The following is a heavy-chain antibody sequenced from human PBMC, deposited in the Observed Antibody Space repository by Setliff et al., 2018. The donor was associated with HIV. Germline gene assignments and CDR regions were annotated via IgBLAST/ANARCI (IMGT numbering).Heavy chain of an antibody. D-gene: IGHD4-17*01. Sequence: GASLTISCAASGFTFSNYWMTWVRQAPGKGLEWVAHIKDDGSEEDYVESVKGRVTISRDNAKNSLYLQLNSLRPEDTAVYYCARDKDEDYGSTSFDYWGQGSLVTVSS. V-gene: IGHV3-7*03. CDR1: GFTFSNYW. J-gene: IGHJ4*01. CDR3: ARDKDEDYGSTSFDY. CDR2: IKDDGSEE.